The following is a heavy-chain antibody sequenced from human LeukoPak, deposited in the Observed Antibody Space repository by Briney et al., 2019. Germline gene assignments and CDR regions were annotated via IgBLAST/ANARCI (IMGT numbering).Heavy chain of an antibody. Sequence: PGGSLRLSCAASGFTFRSYGMHWVRQAPGKGLEWVAVISYDGSNQYFADSVKGRFTISRDNSKNTLYLQMNSLRAEDTAVYYCARGSGGYYYGSGTDYWGQGTLVTVSS. CDR3: ARGSGGYYYGSGTDY. J-gene: IGHJ4*02. CDR2: ISYDGSNQ. D-gene: IGHD3-10*01. V-gene: IGHV3-30*03. CDR1: GFTFRSYG.